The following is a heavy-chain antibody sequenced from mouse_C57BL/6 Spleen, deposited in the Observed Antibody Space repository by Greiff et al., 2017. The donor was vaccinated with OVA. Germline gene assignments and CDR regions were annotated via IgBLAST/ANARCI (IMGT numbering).Heavy chain of an antibody. Sequence: EVKLMESGPELVKPGASVKISCKASGYTFTDYNMDWVKQSHGKSLEWIGDINPNNGGTIYNQKFKGKATLTVDKSSSTAYMELRSLTSEDTAVYYCARGKTGTKAMDYWGQGTSVTVSS. J-gene: IGHJ4*01. D-gene: IGHD4-1*01. CDR3: ARGKTGTKAMDY. CDR1: GYTFTDYN. V-gene: IGHV1-18*01. CDR2: INPNNGGT.